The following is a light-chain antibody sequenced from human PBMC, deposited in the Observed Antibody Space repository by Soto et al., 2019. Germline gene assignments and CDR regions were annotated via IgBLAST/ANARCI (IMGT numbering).Light chain of an antibody. CDR1: QVISRW. CDR2: ATS. Sequence: DIQMTQSPSSVSASVGDRLTITCRASQVISRWLVWYQQKPGKAPKLLIYATSNLQSGVPSRFSGSGSGTAFTLTISSLQPEDFATYYCHQADSFPFTFGPGTKVDMK. V-gene: IGKV1-12*01. J-gene: IGKJ3*01. CDR3: HQADSFPFT.